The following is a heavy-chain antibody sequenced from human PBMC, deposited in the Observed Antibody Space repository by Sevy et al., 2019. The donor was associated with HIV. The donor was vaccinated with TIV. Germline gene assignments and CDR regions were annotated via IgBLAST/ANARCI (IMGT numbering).Heavy chain of an antibody. CDR3: ARVQWGYYDYVWGSYRHPSGDY. D-gene: IGHD3-16*02. Sequence: GGSLRLSCAASGFTFSIYAMHWVRQAPGKGLEWVAVISYDGSNKYYADSVKGRFTISRDNSKNTLYLQMNSLRAEDTAVYYCARVQWGYYDYVWGSYRHPSGDYWGQGTLVTVSS. CDR1: GFTFSIYA. V-gene: IGHV3-30-3*01. J-gene: IGHJ4*02. CDR2: ISYDGSNK.